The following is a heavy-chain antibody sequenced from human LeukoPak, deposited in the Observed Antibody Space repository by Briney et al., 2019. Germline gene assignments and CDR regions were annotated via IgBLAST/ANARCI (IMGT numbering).Heavy chain of an antibody. V-gene: IGHV3-7*01. CDR2: IKQDGSEK. CDR3: ASKDV. J-gene: IGHJ6*04. Sequence: GGSLRLSCAASGFTFSSYSMNWVRQAPGKGLEWVANIKQDGSEKYYVDSVKGRFTISRDNAKNSLYLQMNSLRAEDTAVYYCASKDVWGKGTTVTVSS. CDR1: GFTFSSYS.